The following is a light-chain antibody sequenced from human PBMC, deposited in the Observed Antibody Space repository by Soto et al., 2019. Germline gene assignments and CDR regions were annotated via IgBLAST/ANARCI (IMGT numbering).Light chain of an antibody. Sequence: VVLTQSPGTLSVSPGEGVTLSCRASQSVGNSMSWYQQQPGQAPRLLIFGASTRVTGIPARFSGSGSGTEFTLTITSLQSDDFAVYYCQQYNNWPEYTFGPGTQLAIK. V-gene: IGKV3-15*01. J-gene: IGKJ2*01. CDR3: QQYNNWPEYT. CDR1: QSVGNS. CDR2: GAS.